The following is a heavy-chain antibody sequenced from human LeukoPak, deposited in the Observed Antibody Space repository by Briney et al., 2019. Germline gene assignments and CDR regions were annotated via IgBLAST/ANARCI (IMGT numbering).Heavy chain of an antibody. CDR3: ARGRWELLQYYYYYYMDV. CDR1: GGTFSSYA. V-gene: IGHV1-69*05. D-gene: IGHD1-26*01. J-gene: IGHJ6*03. Sequence: SVKVSCEASGGTFSSYAISWVRQAPGQGLEWMGGIIPIFGTANYAQKFQGRVTITTDESTSTAYMELSSLRSEDTAVYYCARGRWELLQYYYYYYMDVWGKGTTVTVSS. CDR2: IIPIFGTA.